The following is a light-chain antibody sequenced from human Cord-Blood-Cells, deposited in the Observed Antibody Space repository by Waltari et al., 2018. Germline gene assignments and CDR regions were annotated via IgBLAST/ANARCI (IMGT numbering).Light chain of an antibody. CDR2: DAS. Sequence: IVFTHSPAPLSLSPGERATLSCRASQSVSIYLAWYQQKPGQAPRLLIYDASNRATGIPARFSGSGSGTDFTLTISSLEPEDFAVYYCQQRSNWPPVTFGQGTRLEIK. CDR1: QSVSIY. J-gene: IGKJ5*01. CDR3: QQRSNWPPVT. V-gene: IGKV3-11*01.